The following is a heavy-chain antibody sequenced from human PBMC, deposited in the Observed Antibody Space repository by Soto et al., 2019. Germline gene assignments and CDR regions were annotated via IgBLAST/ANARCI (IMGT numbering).Heavy chain of an antibody. CDR1: GYSFTSYW. V-gene: IGHV5-51*01. Sequence: GESLKISCKGSGYSFTSYWIGWVRQMPGKGLEWMGIIYPGDSDTRYSPSFQGQVTISADKSISTAYLQWSSLKASDTAMYYCARHEGYCSSTSCYTLGWFDPWGQGTLVTVSS. D-gene: IGHD2-2*02. J-gene: IGHJ5*02. CDR3: ARHEGYCSSTSCYTLGWFDP. CDR2: IYPGDSDT.